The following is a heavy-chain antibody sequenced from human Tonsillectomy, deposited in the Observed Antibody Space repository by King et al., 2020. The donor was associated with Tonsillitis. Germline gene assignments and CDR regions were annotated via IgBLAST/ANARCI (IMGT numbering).Heavy chain of an antibody. CDR1: GFTFRTYG. CDR3: AKDLGYLRYFMDV. V-gene: IGHV3-30*18. Sequence: QLVQSGGGVVQPGRSLRLSCAASGFTFRTYGMHWVRQAPGKGLEWVAVISYDGNDEYYADSVKGRFTISRDNSKNTLSLQMNSLRPGDTAVYYCAKDLGYLRYFMDVWGTGTTVTVS. CDR2: ISYDGNDE. J-gene: IGHJ6*03. D-gene: IGHD6-13*01.